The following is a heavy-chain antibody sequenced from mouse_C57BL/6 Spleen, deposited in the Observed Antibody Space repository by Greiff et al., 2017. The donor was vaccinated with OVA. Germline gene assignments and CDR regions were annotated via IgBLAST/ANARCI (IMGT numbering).Heavy chain of an antibody. CDR3: AREGAYDYARFAY. J-gene: IGHJ3*01. D-gene: IGHD2-4*01. CDR2: IYPRDGST. V-gene: IGHV1-85*01. Sequence: VQLQQSGPELVKPGASVKLSCKASGYTFTSYDINWVKQRPGQGLEWIGWIYPRDGSTKYNEKFTGKATLTVDTSSSTAYMELHSLTSEDSAVYFCAREGAYDYARFAYWGQGTLVTVSA. CDR1: GYTFTSYD.